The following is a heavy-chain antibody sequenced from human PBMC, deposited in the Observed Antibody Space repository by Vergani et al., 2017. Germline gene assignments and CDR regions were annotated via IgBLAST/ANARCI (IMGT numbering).Heavy chain of an antibody. CDR1: GFTFSSYA. D-gene: IGHD4-11*01. CDR3: AKDVYSNYVRIDY. V-gene: IGHV3-23*04. CDR2: ISGSGGST. J-gene: IGHJ4*02. Sequence: EVQLVESGGGVVRPGGSLRLSCAASGFTFSSYAMSWVRQAPGKGLEWVSAISGSGGSTYYADSVKGRFTISRDNSKNTLYLQMNSLRAEDTAVYYCAKDVYSNYVRIDYWGQGTLVTVSS.